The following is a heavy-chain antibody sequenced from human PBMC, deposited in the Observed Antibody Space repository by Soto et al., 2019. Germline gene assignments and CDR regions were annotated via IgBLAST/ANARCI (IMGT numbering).Heavy chain of an antibody. J-gene: IGHJ3*02. D-gene: IGHD6-13*01. CDR1: GFTFSSYC. Sequence: PGGSLRLSCAASGFTFSSYCMHWVRQAPGKGLEWVAVIWYDGSNKYYADSVKGRFTISRDNSKNTLYLQMNSLRAEDTAVYYCARGIAAAGSAFDIWGQGTMVTVSS. CDR3: ARGIAAAGSAFDI. CDR2: IWYDGSNK. V-gene: IGHV3-33*01.